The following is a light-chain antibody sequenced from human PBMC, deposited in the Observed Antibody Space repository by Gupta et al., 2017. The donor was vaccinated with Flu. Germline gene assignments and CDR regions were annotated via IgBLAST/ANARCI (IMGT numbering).Light chain of an antibody. CDR3: QQYNDLIT. V-gene: IGKV1-5*03. Sequence: SPSTLSASVGDRVTITCRDSQNIGTWLDWYQQKPGKAPNLLIYKASNWQSGVPSRFSGSGSGTEFTLSISSLQPDDFAAYYCQQYNDLITFGGGTKVEIK. J-gene: IGKJ4*01. CDR2: KAS. CDR1: QNIGTW.